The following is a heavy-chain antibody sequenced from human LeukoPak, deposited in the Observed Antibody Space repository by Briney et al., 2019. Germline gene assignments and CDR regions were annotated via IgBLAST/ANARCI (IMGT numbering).Heavy chain of an antibody. D-gene: IGHD3-22*01. J-gene: IGHJ4*02. CDR3: ARARTMMYGLAYFDY. CDR1: GFTFSSYW. V-gene: IGHV3-66*01. CDR2: IYSGGST. Sequence: GGSLRLSCAASGFTFSSYWMSWVRQAPGKGLEWVSVIYSGGSTYYADSVKGRFTISRDNSKNTLYLQMNSLRAEDTAVYYCARARTMMYGLAYFDYWGQGTLVTVSS.